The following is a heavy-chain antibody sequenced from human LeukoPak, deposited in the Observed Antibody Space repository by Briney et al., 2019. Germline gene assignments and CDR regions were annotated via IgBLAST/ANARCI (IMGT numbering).Heavy chain of an antibody. V-gene: IGHV1-8*01. D-gene: IGHD2-2*01. J-gene: IGHJ4*01. CDR3: ARAVRIQLLLEY. CDR2: MNPNSGNT. CDR1: GYTFRTYD. Sequence: APVKVSCKASGYTFRTYDVAWVRQAPGQGLEWMGWMNPNSGNTGYAQKFKGRVTMTSDASIGSAYMELSSLRSEDTAVYFCARAVRIQLLLEYWGHGTLITVSS.